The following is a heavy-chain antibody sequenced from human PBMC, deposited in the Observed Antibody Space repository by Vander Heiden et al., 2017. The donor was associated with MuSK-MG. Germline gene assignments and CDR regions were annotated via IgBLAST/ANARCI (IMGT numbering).Heavy chain of an antibody. J-gene: IGHJ4*02. Sequence: EVQRLESGGDLVQPGGSLRLSCADSGFIFSNYAMNWVRQAPGTGLECVSGISGDGGTTYYADSVQGRFTISRDNSKNTLYLQMNSLRAEDTAVYYCAKESLITIFGVVISHFDYWGQGTLVAVSS. CDR1: GFIFSNYA. CDR2: ISGDGGTT. CDR3: AKESLITIFGVVISHFDY. D-gene: IGHD3-3*01. V-gene: IGHV3-23*01.